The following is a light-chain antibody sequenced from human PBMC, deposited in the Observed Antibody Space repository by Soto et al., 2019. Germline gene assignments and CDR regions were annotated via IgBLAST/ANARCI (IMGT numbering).Light chain of an antibody. J-gene: IGKJ1*01. CDR1: QSISSY. CDR3: QQSYSTPWT. V-gene: IGKV1-39*01. Sequence: DIPMTQSPSSLSASVGDRVTITCRASQSISSYLNWYQQKPGKAPKLLIYAASSLQSGVPSRFSGSASGTDFTLTISSLQPEDFATYYCQQSYSTPWTFGQGTKVEIK. CDR2: AAS.